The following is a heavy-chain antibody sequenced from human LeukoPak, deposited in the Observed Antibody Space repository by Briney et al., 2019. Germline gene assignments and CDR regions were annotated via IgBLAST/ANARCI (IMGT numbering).Heavy chain of an antibody. J-gene: IGHJ6*03. V-gene: IGHV1-69*01. Sequence: VASVKVSCKASGGTFSSYAISWVRQAPGQGLEWMGGIIPIFGTANYAQKFQGRVTITADESTSTAYMELSSLRSEDTAVYYCATPRAAASYNYYYYYMDVWGKGITVTVSS. CDR1: GGTFSSYA. CDR2: IIPIFGTA. D-gene: IGHD6-13*01. CDR3: ATPRAAASYNYYYYYMDV.